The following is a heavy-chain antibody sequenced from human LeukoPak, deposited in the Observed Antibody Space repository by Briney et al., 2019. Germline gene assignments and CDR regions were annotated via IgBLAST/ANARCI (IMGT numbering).Heavy chain of an antibody. Sequence: SETLSLTCTVSGGSIIGHHWSWIRQPPGKGLEWIGYIYYSGATNYNPSLKTRVTISIDTSKNQFSLKVSSVTAADTAVYYCARKTTGDQGSYFDYWGQGTLVTVSS. J-gene: IGHJ4*02. CDR3: ARKTTGDQGSYFDY. CDR1: GGSIIGHH. CDR2: IYYSGAT. D-gene: IGHD1-1*01. V-gene: IGHV4-59*11.